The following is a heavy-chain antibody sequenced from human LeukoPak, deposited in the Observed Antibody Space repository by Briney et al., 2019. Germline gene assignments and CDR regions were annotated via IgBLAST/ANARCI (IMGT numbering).Heavy chain of an antibody. Sequence: GGSLRLSCAASGFTFSSYSMTWVRQAPGKGLEWVSSVRSSSTYIYYADSVEGRFTISRDNAKNSMYLQMNSLRAEDTAVYYCARAGSSYSPYYFDYWGQGTLVTVSS. CDR1: GFTFSSYS. V-gene: IGHV3-21*01. D-gene: IGHD3-22*01. J-gene: IGHJ4*02. CDR2: VRSSSTYI. CDR3: ARAGSSYSPYYFDY.